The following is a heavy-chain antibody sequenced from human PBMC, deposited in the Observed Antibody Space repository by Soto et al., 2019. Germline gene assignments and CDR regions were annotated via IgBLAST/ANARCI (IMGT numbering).Heavy chain of an antibody. CDR1: GYTFTSYA. CDR2: INAGNGNT. Sequence: ASVNVSCKASGYTFTSYAMHWVRQAPGQRLEWMGWINAGNGNTKYSQKFQGRVTITRDTSASTAYMELSSLRSEDTAVYYCASEVRRDGYNFGYWGQGTLVTVSS. V-gene: IGHV1-3*01. J-gene: IGHJ4*02. CDR3: ASEVRRDGYNFGY. D-gene: IGHD5-12*01.